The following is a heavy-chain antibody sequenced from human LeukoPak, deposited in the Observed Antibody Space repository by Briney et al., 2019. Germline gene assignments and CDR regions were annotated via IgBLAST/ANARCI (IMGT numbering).Heavy chain of an antibody. J-gene: IGHJ4*02. Sequence: PSETLSLTCAVYGGSFSGYYWSWIRQPPGKGLEWIGEINHSGSTNYNPSLKSRVTISVDTSKNQFSLKLSSVTAADTAVYYCARSLQYYYDSSGYYPSSFDYWGQGTLVTVSS. D-gene: IGHD3-22*01. V-gene: IGHV4-34*01. CDR3: ARSLQYYYDSSGYYPSSFDY. CDR2: INHSGST. CDR1: GGSFSGYY.